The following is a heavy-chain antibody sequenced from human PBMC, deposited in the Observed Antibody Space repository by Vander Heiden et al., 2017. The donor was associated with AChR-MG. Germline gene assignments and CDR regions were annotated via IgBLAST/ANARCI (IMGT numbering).Heavy chain of an antibody. CDR1: RYTFTSYG. D-gene: IGHD3-10*01. J-gene: IGHJ4*02. V-gene: IGHV1-18*01. Sequence: QVQLVQSGAEVKKPGASVKVSCQASRYTFTSYGISWVRQAPGQGLEAMGWISAYNGNTDYAQKLQGRVTMTTDTSTSTAYMELRSLRSDDTAVYYCARVLGITMVQGVIGDYWGQGTLVTVSS. CDR2: ISAYNGNT. CDR3: ARVLGITMVQGVIGDY.